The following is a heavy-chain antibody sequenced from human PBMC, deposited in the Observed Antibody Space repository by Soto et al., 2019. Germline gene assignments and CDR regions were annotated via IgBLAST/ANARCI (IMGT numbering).Heavy chain of an antibody. CDR2: ISNNSSSL. CDR3: ASPSGGSSSCFDY. Sequence: PGGSLRLSCATSGFTFSTYSMNWVRQAPGKGLEWVSSISNNSSSLHYADSVKGRFTISRDNSKNTLYLQMNSLRAEDTAVYYCASPSGGSSSCFDYWGQGTLVTVSS. V-gene: IGHV3-21*01. CDR1: GFTFSTYS. D-gene: IGHD2-15*01. J-gene: IGHJ4*02.